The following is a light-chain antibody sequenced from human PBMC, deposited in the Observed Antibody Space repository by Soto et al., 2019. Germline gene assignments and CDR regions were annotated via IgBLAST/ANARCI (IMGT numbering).Light chain of an antibody. J-gene: IGKJ5*01. Sequence: EFVLTQSPATLSLSPGERATLSCRASQSVSSYLAWYQQKPGQAPRLLIYDASNRATGIPARFSGGGSGTDFTLTISSLEPEDFAVYYCQQRSNWITFGQGTRLEIK. CDR2: DAS. V-gene: IGKV3-11*01. CDR1: QSVSSY. CDR3: QQRSNWIT.